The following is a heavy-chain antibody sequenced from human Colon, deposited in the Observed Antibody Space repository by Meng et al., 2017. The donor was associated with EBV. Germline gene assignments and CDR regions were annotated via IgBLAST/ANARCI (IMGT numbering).Heavy chain of an antibody. V-gene: IGHV4-61*01. D-gene: IGHD3-10*01. CDR1: GDSVATGRYY. Sequence: QSQPQESRPVLVQPSETLSLTCTVSGDSVATGRYYWSWIRQPPGKGLEWIAYIYYIGGTNYNPSLKSRLTISLDTSKNQFSLSLRSVTAADTAVYYCARVSGRSFDPWGQGTLVTVSS. CDR2: IYYIGGT. J-gene: IGHJ5*02. CDR3: ARVSGRSFDP.